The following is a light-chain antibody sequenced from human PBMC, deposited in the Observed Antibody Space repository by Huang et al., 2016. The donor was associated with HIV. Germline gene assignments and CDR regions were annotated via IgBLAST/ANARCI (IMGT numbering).Light chain of an antibody. V-gene: IGKV3-20*01. CDR2: GAS. CDR3: QVYGTSPPGP. J-gene: IGKJ3*01. Sequence: EIVLTQSPGTLSLSPGDRATLSCRASQSVSGSYLAWYQQKPGQAPRLLSDGASSRATGIPDRCSGSGSGTDFTLTITRREPEDTALYYCQVYGTSPPGPFGPGATVHIK. CDR1: QSVSGSY.